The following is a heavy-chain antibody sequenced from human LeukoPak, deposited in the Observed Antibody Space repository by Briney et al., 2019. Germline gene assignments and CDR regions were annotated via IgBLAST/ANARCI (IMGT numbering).Heavy chain of an antibody. Sequence: SETLSLTCTVSGGSISSYWWIWIRQPPGKGLESSGYIYYSGSTNNNPSFKSRVTISVNTSKNQFSLTLSSVTAADTAVYYCARIRPLNYDSSGYFDSRGWGTLVTVSS. CDR3: ARIRPLNYDSSGYFDS. CDR2: IYYSGST. J-gene: IGHJ4*02. CDR1: GGSISSYW. D-gene: IGHD3-22*01. V-gene: IGHV4-59*01.